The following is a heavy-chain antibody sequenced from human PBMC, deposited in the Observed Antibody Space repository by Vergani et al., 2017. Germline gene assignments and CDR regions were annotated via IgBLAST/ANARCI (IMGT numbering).Heavy chain of an antibody. CDR2: IYSGGST. V-gene: IGHV3-53*04. D-gene: IGHD3-10*01. Sequence: VQLVESGGGLVKPGGSLRLSCAASGFTFSSYWMHWVRQAPGKGLVWVSVIYSGGSTYYADSVKGRFTISRPNSKITLYLQMNSLRAEDTAVYYCSRDSGSMVRGVFDYWGQGTLVTVSS. CDR1: GFTFSSYW. J-gene: IGHJ4*02. CDR3: SRDSGSMVRGVFDY.